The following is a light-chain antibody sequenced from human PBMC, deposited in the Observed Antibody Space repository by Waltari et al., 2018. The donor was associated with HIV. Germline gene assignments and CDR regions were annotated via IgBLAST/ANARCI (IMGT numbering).Light chain of an antibody. CDR2: AAS. Sequence: DIQMTQSPSSLSASVVDRVTITCRASQSISSYLNWYQQKPGKAPKLLIYAASSLQSGDPSRFSGSGSGTDFTLTISSLQPEDFATYYCQQSYSTPYTFGQGTKLEIK. V-gene: IGKV1-39*01. J-gene: IGKJ2*01. CDR3: QQSYSTPYT. CDR1: QSISSY.